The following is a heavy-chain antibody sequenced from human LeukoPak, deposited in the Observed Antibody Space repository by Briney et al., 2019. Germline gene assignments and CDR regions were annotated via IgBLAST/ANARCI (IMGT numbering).Heavy chain of an antibody. CDR2: IKQDGSEK. CDR3: ARGGQYYYDSSGSPEDY. D-gene: IGHD3-22*01. Sequence: GGSLRLSCAASGFTFSSYWMSWVRQAPGKGLEWVANIKQDGSEKYYVDSVKGRFTISRDNAKNSLYLQMNSLRAEDTAVYYCARGGQYYYDSSGSPEDYWGQGTLVIVSS. J-gene: IGHJ4*02. V-gene: IGHV3-7*01. CDR1: GFTFSSYW.